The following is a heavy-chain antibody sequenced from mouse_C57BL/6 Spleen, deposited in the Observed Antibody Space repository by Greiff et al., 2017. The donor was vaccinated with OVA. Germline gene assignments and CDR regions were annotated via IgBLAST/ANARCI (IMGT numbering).Heavy chain of an antibody. CDR3: TPSTAWFAY. CDR2: IYPGNSDT. J-gene: IGHJ3*01. V-gene: IGHV1-5*01. Sequence: EVQRVESGTVLARPGASVKMSCKTSGYTFTSYWMHWVKQRPGQGLEWIGAIYPGNSDTSYNQKFKGKAKLTAVTSASTAYMELSSLTNEDSAVYYCTPSTAWFAYWGQGTLVTVSA. D-gene: IGHD2-10*02. CDR1: GYTFTSYW.